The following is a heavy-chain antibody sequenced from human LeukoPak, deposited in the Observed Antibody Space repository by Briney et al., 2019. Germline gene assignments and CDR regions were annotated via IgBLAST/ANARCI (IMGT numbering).Heavy chain of an antibody. CDR2: FYYTGST. Sequence: PSETLSLTCTVSGDSISPYYWSWIRQPPGKGLEWIGYFYYTGSTDYNPSLKSRVTISGDTSKNQFSLTLSSVTAADTAVYYCARGQKYRNGYTVTELGSGYFAYWGQGTLVTVSS. D-gene: IGHD5-18*01. J-gene: IGHJ4*02. CDR1: GDSISPYY. V-gene: IGHV4-59*01. CDR3: ARGQKYRNGYTVTELGSGYFAY.